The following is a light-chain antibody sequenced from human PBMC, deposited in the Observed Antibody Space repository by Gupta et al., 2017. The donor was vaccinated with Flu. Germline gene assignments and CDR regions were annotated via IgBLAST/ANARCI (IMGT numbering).Light chain of an antibody. J-gene: IGKJ5*01. Sequence: PATLSVSPGERATLSCSASQSVSSNLAWYQQQPGQHPRLLIYGAATRATGSPARGSGSGAGTEDTPTISSLESDDVAGDYCQKYNQGTMTFGRGTRLEIK. CDR1: QSVSSN. CDR3: QKYNQGTMT. CDR2: GAA. V-gene: IGKV3-15*01.